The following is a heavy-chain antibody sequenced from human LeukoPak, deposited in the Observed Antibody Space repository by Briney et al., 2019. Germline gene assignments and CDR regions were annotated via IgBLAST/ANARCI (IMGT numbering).Heavy chain of an antibody. D-gene: IGHD3-3*01. Sequence: SETLSLTCTVSGGSISSGSYYWSWIRQPAGKGPEWIGRIYTSGSTNYNPSLKSRVTISVDTSKNQFSLKLSSVTAADTAVYYCARGSDYDFWSGYYGSGIDYWGQGTLVTVSS. CDR3: ARGSDYDFWSGYYGSGIDY. J-gene: IGHJ4*02. V-gene: IGHV4-61*02. CDR1: GGSISSGSYY. CDR2: IYTSGST.